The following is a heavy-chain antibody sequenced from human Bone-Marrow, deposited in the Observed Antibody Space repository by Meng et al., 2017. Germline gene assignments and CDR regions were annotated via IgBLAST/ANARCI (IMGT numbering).Heavy chain of an antibody. J-gene: IGHJ4*02. Sequence: GESLKISCAASGFTFRSYAMSWVRQAPGKGLEWVSAISGSGGSTYYADSVKGRFTISRDNSKNTLYLQMNSLRAEDTAVYYCANAHNYDSSGYYSFLDYWGQGTLVTVSS. CDR3: ANAHNYDSSGYYSFLDY. CDR1: GFTFRSYA. V-gene: IGHV3-23*01. D-gene: IGHD3-22*01. CDR2: ISGSGGST.